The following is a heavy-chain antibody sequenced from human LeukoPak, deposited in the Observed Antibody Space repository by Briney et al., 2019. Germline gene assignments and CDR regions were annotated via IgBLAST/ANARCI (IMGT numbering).Heavy chain of an antibody. V-gene: IGHV1-58*02. D-gene: IGHD3-10*01. CDR1: GFTFTSST. J-gene: IGHJ4*02. CDR3: AGTPWFGELTLDY. CDR2: IVVGSGNT. Sequence: ASVKVSFKASGFTFTSSTIQWVRQARGQRLEWIGWIVVGSGNTNYAQKFQERVIITRDMSTTTVYVELSSLRSEDTAVYYCAGTPWFGELTLDYWGQGTLVTVSS.